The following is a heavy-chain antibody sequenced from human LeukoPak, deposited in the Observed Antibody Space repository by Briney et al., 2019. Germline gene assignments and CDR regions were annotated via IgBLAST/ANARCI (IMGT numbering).Heavy chain of an antibody. CDR1: GYTLTELS. Sequence: ASVKVSCKASGYTLTELSMHWVRQAPGKGLEWMGGFDPEDGETIYAQKFQGRVTMTEDTSTDTAYMELSSLRSEDTAVYYCATGPITQGFIDYWGQGTLVTVSS. D-gene: IGHD1-20*01. CDR3: ATGPITQGFIDY. J-gene: IGHJ4*02. CDR2: FDPEDGET. V-gene: IGHV1-24*01.